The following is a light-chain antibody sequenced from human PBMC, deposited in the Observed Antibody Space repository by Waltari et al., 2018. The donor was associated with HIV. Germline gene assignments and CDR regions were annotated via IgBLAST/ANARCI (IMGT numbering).Light chain of an antibody. CDR1: TNNVGTYNY. Sequence: QSALTQPRSVSGSPGQSVTISCAGSTNNVGTYNYVSWYHQKSGEAPRLILSDVDQRPSGCPVRFSGARSGDTASLTISGLQAEDGGDFYCCSYGGSWSFVFGGGARVTVL. J-gene: IGLJ2*01. CDR3: CSYGGSWSFV. CDR2: DVD. V-gene: IGLV2-11*01.